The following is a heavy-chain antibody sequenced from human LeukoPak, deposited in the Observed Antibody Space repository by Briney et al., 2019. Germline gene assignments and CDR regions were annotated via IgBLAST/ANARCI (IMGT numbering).Heavy chain of an antibody. CDR1: GGSISSSSYY. Sequence: SETLSLTCTVSGGSISSSSYYWGWIRQPAGKGLEWIGRIYTSGSTNYNPSLKSRVTISVDTSKNQFSLKLSSVTAADTAVYYCARGVLRYFDWLFAAGGFDPWGQGTLVTVSS. J-gene: IGHJ5*02. CDR3: ARGVLRYFDWLFAAGGFDP. V-gene: IGHV4-61*02. CDR2: IYTSGST. D-gene: IGHD3-9*01.